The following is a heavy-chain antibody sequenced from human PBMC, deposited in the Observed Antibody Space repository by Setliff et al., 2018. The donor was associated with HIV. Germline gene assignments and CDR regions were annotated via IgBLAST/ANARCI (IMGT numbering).Heavy chain of an antibody. CDR1: GGSMSRFY. J-gene: IGHJ4*02. V-gene: IGHV4-59*01. Sequence: SETLSLTCTVSGGSMSRFYWTWIRQPPGKGLEWIGFVYSTGSINYSPSFRGRLTISLDTSENQFSLHLTSMTAADTAVYYCARAEGDAYNSLPYFDSWGPGALVTVSS. CDR2: VYSTGSI. D-gene: IGHD1-1*01. CDR3: ARAEGDAYNSLPYFDS.